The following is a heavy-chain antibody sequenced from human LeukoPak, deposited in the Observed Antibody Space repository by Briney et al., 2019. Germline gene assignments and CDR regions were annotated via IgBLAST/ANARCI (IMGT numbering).Heavy chain of an antibody. D-gene: IGHD2/OR15-2a*01. V-gene: IGHV4-61*02. CDR1: GGSISSGSYY. Sequence: KPSETLSLTCTVSGGSISSGSYYWSWIRQPAGKGLEWIGRIYTSGSTNYNPSLKSRVTISVDTSKNQFSLKLSSVTAADTALYYCARHYLSDGILSTFDPWGQGTLVTVSS. CDR2: IYTSGST. CDR3: ARHYLSDGILSTFDP. J-gene: IGHJ5*02.